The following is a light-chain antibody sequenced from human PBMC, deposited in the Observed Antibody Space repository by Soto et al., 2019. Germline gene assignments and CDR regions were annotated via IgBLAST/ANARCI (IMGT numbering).Light chain of an antibody. CDR1: QSVNSN. Sequence: EIGMTQSAATLSLSPGERATLSWGASQSVNSNLAWYQQKAGQAPRLLIYGTSTRATGIPARFSGSGYGTDFNLTISSLQFEDFAVYYCQQYNNWPRTFGQGTKVDIK. V-gene: IGKV3-15*01. CDR2: GTS. CDR3: QQYNNWPRT. J-gene: IGKJ1*01.